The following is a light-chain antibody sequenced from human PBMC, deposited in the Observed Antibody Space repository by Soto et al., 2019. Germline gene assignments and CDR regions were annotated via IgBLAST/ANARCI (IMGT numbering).Light chain of an antibody. J-gene: IGLJ1*01. Sequence: QSALTQPPSVSGSPGQSVTISCTGTNSDIGSYSRVSWYQQPPGTAPKLMIYEVSNRPSGVSNRFSGSKSGNTASLTISGLQAEDEADYYCSSYTSSSTLEVFGTGTKLTVL. CDR1: NSDIGSYSR. CDR3: SSYTSSSTLEV. CDR2: EVS. V-gene: IGLV2-18*02.